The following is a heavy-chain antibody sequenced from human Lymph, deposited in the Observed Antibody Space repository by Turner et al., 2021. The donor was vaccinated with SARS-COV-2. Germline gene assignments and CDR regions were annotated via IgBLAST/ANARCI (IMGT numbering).Heavy chain of an antibody. D-gene: IGHD2-21*02. CDR3: ARGPPDFPYYFDY. CDR2: ITFTSSYI. J-gene: IGHJ4*02. V-gene: IGHV3-21*01. CDR1: GFTFSSYS. Sequence: EVQLVESGGGLVKPGGSWRLPGAASGFTFSSYSMNWVRQAPGKGLEWVSSITFTSSYIYYADSVKGRFTISRDNAKNSLYLQMNSLRAEDTAVYYCARGPPDFPYYFDYWGQGTLVTVSS.